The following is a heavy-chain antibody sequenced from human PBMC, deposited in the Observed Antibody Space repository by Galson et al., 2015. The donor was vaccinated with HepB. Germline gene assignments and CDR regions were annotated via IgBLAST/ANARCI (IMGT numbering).Heavy chain of an antibody. D-gene: IGHD3-10*01. Sequence: SLRLSCAASGFTFSSYGMHWVRQAPGKGLEWVAVISYDGSNKYYADSVKGRFTISRDNSKNTLYLQMNSLRAEDTAVYYCAKGGRGHDAFDIWGQGTMVTVSS. V-gene: IGHV3-30*18. CDR2: ISYDGSNK. CDR1: GFTFSSYG. J-gene: IGHJ3*02. CDR3: AKGGRGHDAFDI.